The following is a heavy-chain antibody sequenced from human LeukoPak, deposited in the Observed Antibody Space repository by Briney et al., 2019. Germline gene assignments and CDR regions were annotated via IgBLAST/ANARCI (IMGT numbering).Heavy chain of an antibody. V-gene: IGHV3-23*01. J-gene: IGHJ6*02. CDR3: VRHTGSFPLGGMDV. Sequence: GGSLRLSCAASGFTLSSYAMSWVRQAPGKGLEWVSVISGSGGSTYYADSVKGRFTISRDNSKNTLFLQMNSLRVEDTAVYYCVRHTGSFPLGGMDVWGQGTTVTVSS. D-gene: IGHD1-26*01. CDR2: ISGSGGST. CDR1: GFTLSSYA.